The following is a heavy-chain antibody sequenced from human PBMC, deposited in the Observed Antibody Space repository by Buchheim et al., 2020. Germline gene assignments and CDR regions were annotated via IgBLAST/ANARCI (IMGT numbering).Heavy chain of an antibody. V-gene: IGHV3-48*03. CDR3: ARGGYSSSWSY. D-gene: IGHD6-13*01. CDR2: ISSTGSTI. CDR1: GFSFSSYE. Sequence: EVQLVESGGVVVQPGGSLRLSCAASGFSFSSYEMNWVRQAPGKGLDWLSYISSTGSTIYYADSVKGRFTISRDNAKNSLYLQMNSLRAEDTAVYYCARGGYSSSWSYWGQGTL. J-gene: IGHJ4*02.